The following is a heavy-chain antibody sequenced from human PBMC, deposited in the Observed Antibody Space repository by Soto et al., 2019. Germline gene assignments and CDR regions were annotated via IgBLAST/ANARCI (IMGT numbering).Heavy chain of an antibody. V-gene: IGHV1-18*01. D-gene: IGHD6-6*01. Sequence: QVQLVQSGAEVKKPGASVKVSCKASGYTFTSYGISWVRQAPGQGLEWMGWISAYNDNTNYAQKLQGRVTMTTDTSTSTAYMEPRSLRSDDTAVYYCARIGYSSSSDYGMDVWGQGTTVTVSS. J-gene: IGHJ6*02. CDR3: ARIGYSSSSDYGMDV. CDR2: ISAYNDNT. CDR1: GYTFTSYG.